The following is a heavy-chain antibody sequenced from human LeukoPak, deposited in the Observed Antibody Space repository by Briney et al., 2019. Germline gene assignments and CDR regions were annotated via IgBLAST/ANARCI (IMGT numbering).Heavy chain of an antibody. J-gene: IGHJ4*02. CDR3: ARVRSMTTVDY. Sequence: SQTLSLTCTVSGASISSYYWSWIRQPPGKGLDWIGYIYYSGSTNYNPSLKSRVTISVDTSKNQFSLRLSSVTAADTAIYYCARVRSMTTVDYWGQGTLVAVSS. V-gene: IGHV4-59*01. CDR2: IYYSGST. CDR1: GASISSYY. D-gene: IGHD4-17*01.